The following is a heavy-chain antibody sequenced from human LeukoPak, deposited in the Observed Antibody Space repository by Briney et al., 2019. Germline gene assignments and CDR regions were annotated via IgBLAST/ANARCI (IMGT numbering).Heavy chain of an antibody. Sequence: SGPALVKPTQTLTLTCTFSGFSLITSGMCVSWIRQPPGKALEWLALIDWDDDKYYSTSLKTRLAISKDTFKNQVVLTMTNMDPVDTATYYCARISAYGDYYFDYWGQGTLVTVSS. CDR3: ARISAYGDYYFDY. V-gene: IGHV2-70*01. CDR1: GFSLITSGMC. CDR2: IDWDDDK. D-gene: IGHD4-17*01. J-gene: IGHJ4*02.